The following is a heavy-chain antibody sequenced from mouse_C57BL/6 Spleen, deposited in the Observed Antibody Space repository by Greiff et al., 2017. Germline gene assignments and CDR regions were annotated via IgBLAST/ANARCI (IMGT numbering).Heavy chain of an antibody. CDR2: ISDGGSYT. CDR1: GFTFSSYA. D-gene: IGHD2-3*01. Sequence: DVMLVESGGGLVKPGGSLKLSCAASGFTFSSYAMSWVRQTPEKRLEWVATISDGGSYTYYPDNVKGRFTISRDNAKNNLYLQMSHLKSEDTAMYYCARGYDGYWYFDVWGTGTTGTVSS. CDR3: ARGYDGYWYFDV. J-gene: IGHJ1*03. V-gene: IGHV5-4*03.